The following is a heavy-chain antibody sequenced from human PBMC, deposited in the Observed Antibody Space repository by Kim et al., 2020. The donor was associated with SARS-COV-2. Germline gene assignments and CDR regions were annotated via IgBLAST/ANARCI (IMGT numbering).Heavy chain of an antibody. V-gene: IGHV6-1*01. J-gene: IGHJ6*02. Sequence: SQTLSLTCAISGDSVSSNSAAWNWIRQSPSRGLEWLGRTYYRSKWYNDYAVSVKSRITINPDTSKNQFSLQLNSVTPEDTAVYYCARGKEYSSSSVYYYYGMDVWGQGTTVTVSS. D-gene: IGHD6-6*01. CDR3: ARGKEYSSSSVYYYYGMDV. CDR1: GDSVSSNSAA. CDR2: TYYRSKWYN.